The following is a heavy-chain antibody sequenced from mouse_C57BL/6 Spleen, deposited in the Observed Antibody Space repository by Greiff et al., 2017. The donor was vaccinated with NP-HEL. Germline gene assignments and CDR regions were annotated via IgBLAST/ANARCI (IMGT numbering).Heavy chain of an antibody. CDR3: ARDKGLLPWYFDV. V-gene: IGHV5-16*01. J-gene: IGHJ1*03. CDR1: GFTFSDYY. CDR2: INYDGSST. D-gene: IGHD2-3*01. Sequence: EVKLVESEGGLVQPGSSMKLSCTASGFTFSDYYMAWVRQVPEKGLEWVANINYDGSSTYYLDSLTSRFIISRDNAKNILYLQMSSLKSEDTATYYCARDKGLLPWYFDVWGTGTTVTVSS.